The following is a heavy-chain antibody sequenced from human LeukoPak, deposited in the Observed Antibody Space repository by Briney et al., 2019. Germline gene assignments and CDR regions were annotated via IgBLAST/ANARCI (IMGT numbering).Heavy chain of an antibody. D-gene: IGHD3-22*01. V-gene: IGHV3-30*03. CDR1: GFTFSSYG. J-gene: IGHJ4*02. CDR3: WGYDSSGYSVRHFDY. CDR2: ISYDGSNK. Sequence: GRSLRLSCAASGFTFSSYGMHWVRQAPGSGLEWVAVISYDGSNKYYADSVKGRFTISRDNSKNTLYLQMNSLRAEDTAVYYCWGYDSSGYSVRHFDYWGQGTLVTVSS.